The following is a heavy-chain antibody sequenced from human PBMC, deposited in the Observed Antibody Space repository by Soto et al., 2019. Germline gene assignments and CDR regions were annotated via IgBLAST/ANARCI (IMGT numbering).Heavy chain of an antibody. J-gene: IGHJ3*01. CDR3: ARERHVNSPSDAFDL. V-gene: IGHV1-2*02. CDR2: MNPNSGGS. CDR1: GYHFIAQH. Sequence: QVHLVQSGAEVKKPGASVKFSCIAAGYHFIAQHIHWVRQAPGLALEWMGKMNPNSGGSDYAQEFQGRVTVTRDTSISTGYMELTSLKSDDTAVYYCARERHVNSPSDAFDLWGQGTMVIVSS. D-gene: IGHD1-7*01.